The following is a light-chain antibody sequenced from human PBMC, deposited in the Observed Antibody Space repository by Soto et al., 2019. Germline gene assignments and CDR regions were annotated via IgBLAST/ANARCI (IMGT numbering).Light chain of an antibody. Sequence: EIVLTQSPGTLSLSPGERSTLCCMASQSINSNYLAWYQQKPGQAPRLLIYGAYSRATGIPNRFSGSGSGTDFTLTISSLEPEDSAVYYCQQRHMWPITFGQGTRLEIK. V-gene: IGKV3D-20*02. CDR3: QQRHMWPIT. CDR1: QSINSNY. J-gene: IGKJ5*01. CDR2: GAY.